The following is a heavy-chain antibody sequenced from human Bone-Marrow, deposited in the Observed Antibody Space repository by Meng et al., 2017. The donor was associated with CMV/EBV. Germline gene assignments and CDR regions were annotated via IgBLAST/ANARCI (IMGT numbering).Heavy chain of an antibody. V-gene: IGHV3-74*01. CDR1: GFTFSSYW. Sequence: GGSLRLSCAASGFTFSSYWMHWVRQAPGKGLVWVSRINSDGSSTSYADSVKGRFTISRDNAKNTLYLQMNSLRAEDTAVYYCARDPIGSGYAYFDYWGQGTLVTGSS. D-gene: IGHD3-22*01. CDR3: ARDPIGSGYAYFDY. J-gene: IGHJ4*02. CDR2: INSDGSST.